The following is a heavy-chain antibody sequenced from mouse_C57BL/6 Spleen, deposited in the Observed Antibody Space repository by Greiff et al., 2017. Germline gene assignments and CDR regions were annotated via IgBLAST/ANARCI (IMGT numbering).Heavy chain of an antibody. CDR3: ARGYYGSSRYWYFDV. Sequence: VHLVESGAELVRPGTSVKVSCKASGYAFTNYLIEWVKQRPGQGLEWIGVINPGSGGTNYNEKFKGKATLTADKSSSTAYMQLSSLTSEDSAVYFCARGYYGSSRYWYFDVWGTGTTVTVSS. D-gene: IGHD1-1*01. V-gene: IGHV1-54*01. CDR2: INPGSGGT. J-gene: IGHJ1*03. CDR1: GYAFTNYL.